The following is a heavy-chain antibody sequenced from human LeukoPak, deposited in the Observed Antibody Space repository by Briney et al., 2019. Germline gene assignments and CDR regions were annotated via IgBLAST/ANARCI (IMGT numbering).Heavy chain of an antibody. CDR1: GGSISSYY. V-gene: IGHV4-4*07. CDR2: IYNSGST. Sequence: SETLSLTCTVSGGSISSYYWSWIRQPAGKGLEWIGRIYNSGSTNYNPSLKSRVTMSVDTSKNQFSLKLSSVTAADTAVYYCATDFGVHILPPIYYYYMDVWGKGTTVTVSS. J-gene: IGHJ6*03. D-gene: IGHD3-3*01. CDR3: ATDFGVHILPPIYYYYMDV.